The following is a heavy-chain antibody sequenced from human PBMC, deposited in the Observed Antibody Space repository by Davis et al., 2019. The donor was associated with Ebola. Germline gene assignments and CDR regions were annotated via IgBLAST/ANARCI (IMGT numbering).Heavy chain of an antibody. CDR1: GGSFSGYY. D-gene: IGHD6-13*01. CDR2: INHSGST. J-gene: IGHJ4*02. V-gene: IGHV4-34*01. Sequence: MPSETLSLTCAVYGGSFSGYYWSWIRQLPGKGLEWIGEINHSGSTNYNPSLKSRVTISVDTSKNQFSLKLSSVTAADTAVYYCARLDQQLGLDYWGQGTLVTVSS. CDR3: ARLDQQLGLDY.